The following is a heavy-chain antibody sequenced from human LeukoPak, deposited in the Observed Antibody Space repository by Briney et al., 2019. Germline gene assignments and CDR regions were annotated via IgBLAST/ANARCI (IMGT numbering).Heavy chain of an antibody. D-gene: IGHD4-17*01. CDR3: ARHGDYGNWFDP. V-gene: IGHV3-7*01. CDR2: IKQDGSEK. J-gene: IGHJ5*02. CDR1: GFSFSGYW. Sequence: GGSLRLSCAASGFSFSGYWMTWVRQAPGKGLEWVANIKQDGSEKYYVDSVKGRFTISRDNAKNSLYLQMNSLRAEDTAVYYCARHGDYGNWFDPWGQGTLVTVSS.